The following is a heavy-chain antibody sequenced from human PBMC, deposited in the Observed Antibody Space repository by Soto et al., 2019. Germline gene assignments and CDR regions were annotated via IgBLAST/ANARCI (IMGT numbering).Heavy chain of an antibody. J-gene: IGHJ4*02. CDR1: GYTFTSYG. Sequence: ASVKVSCKASGYTFTSYGISWVRQAPGQGLEWMGWISAYNGNTNYAQKLQGRVTMTTDTSTSTAYMELRSLRSEDTAVYYCARPYSGSYHNYFDYWGQGTLVTVSS. V-gene: IGHV1-18*01. D-gene: IGHD1-26*01. CDR3: ARPYSGSYHNYFDY. CDR2: ISAYNGNT.